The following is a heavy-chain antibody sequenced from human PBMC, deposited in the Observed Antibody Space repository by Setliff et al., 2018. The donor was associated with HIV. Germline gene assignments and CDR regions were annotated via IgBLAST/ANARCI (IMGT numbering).Heavy chain of an antibody. D-gene: IGHD1-1*01. V-gene: IGHV1-2*02. CDR3: ARQLSNSFDS. CDR2: ISPDNANT. CDR1: GYTFTDYF. Sequence: GASVKVSCKSSGYTFTDYFMHWVRQAPGQGLEWMGWISPDNANTRISQRFRGSVTMTRDRSINTAYMEFSGLTSDDTAVYYCARQLSNSFDSWGQGTLVTVSS. J-gene: IGHJ4*02.